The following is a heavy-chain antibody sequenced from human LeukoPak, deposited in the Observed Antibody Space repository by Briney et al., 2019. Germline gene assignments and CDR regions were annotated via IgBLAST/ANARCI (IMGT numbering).Heavy chain of an antibody. CDR1: GYTFTIYY. V-gene: IGHV1-46*01. CDR2: INPSGGST. CDR3: ARDVDVAGTAFDI. J-gene: IGHJ3*02. Sequence: ASVTVSCKASGYTFTIYYMHWVRQAPGQGLEWVGIINPSGGSTSYAQKFQGRVTMTRDTSTSTVYMELSSLRSEDTAVYYCARDVDVAGTAFDIWGQGTMVTVSS. D-gene: IGHD6-19*01.